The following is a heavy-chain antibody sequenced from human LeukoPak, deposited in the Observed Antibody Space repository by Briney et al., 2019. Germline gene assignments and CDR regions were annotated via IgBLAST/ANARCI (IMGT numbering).Heavy chain of an antibody. J-gene: IGHJ3*02. CDR1: GGSISSGNYY. Sequence: SETLSLTCTVSGGSISSGNYYWTWLRQPAGKGLEWIGRIYSSGSTSNNPSLKSRVTISVDTSKNQFSLKLSSVTAADTAVYYCARDKWEPRYAFDIWGQGTMVTVSS. CDR3: ARDKWEPRYAFDI. CDR2: IYSSGST. D-gene: IGHD1-26*01. V-gene: IGHV4-61*02.